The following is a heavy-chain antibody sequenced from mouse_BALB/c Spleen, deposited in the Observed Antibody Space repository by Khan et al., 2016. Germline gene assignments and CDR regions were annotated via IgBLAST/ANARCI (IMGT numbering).Heavy chain of an antibody. J-gene: IGHJ4*01. Sequence: EVELVESGGGLVKPGGSLKLSCAAPGFTFSDYYMYWVRQTPEKRLEWVATISDGGSYTYYPDSVKGRFTISRDNAKNNLYLQMSSLKSEDTAMYYCARRPRGYYAMDYWGQGTSVTVSS. V-gene: IGHV5-4*02. CDR1: GFTFSDYY. CDR2: ISDGGSYT. D-gene: IGHD6-1*01. CDR3: ARRPRGYYAMDY.